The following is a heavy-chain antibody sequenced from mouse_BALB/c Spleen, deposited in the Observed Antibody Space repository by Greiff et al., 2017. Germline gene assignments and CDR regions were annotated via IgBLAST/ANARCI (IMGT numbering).Heavy chain of an antibody. V-gene: IGHV1-15*01. D-gene: IGHD1-1*01. J-gene: IGHJ3*01. CDR1: GYTFTDYE. CDR3: TRRNYYGSSYGFAY. Sequence: VQLQQSGAELVRPGASVTLSCKASGYTFTDYEMHWVKQTPVHGLEWIGAIDPETGGTAYNQKFKGKATLTADKSSSTAYMELRSLTSEDSAVYYCTRRNYYGSSYGFAYWGQGTLVTVSA. CDR2: IDPETGGT.